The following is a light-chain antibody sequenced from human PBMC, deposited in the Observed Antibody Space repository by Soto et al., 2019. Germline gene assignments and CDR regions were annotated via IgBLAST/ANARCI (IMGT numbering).Light chain of an antibody. CDR2: AAS. V-gene: IGKV3-20*01. CDR1: QRVSANF. Sequence: EILLTQSPATLSLSPGERATLSCRASQRVSANFVAWYQQKPGQPPRLVIFAASGRAAGIPDRFSGSGSGTDFTLTISRLEPEDFAVYYCQQYGSSPYTFAQGTKLEI. CDR3: QQYGSSPYT. J-gene: IGKJ2*01.